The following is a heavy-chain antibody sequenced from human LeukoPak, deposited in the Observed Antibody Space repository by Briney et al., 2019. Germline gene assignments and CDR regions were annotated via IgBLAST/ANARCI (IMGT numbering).Heavy chain of an antibody. J-gene: IGHJ5*01. CDR2: IIPNSVDT. V-gene: IGHV1-2*06. Sequence: ASVKVSCKTSGYSFTGYYIHWVRQAPGQGLEWMGRIIPNSVDTKYAQKFQGRVVMSTDTSITTAYMYLSGLTAADTAAYYCAIYPLRGSGVRGLDSWGQGTIVTVSS. CDR1: GYSFTGYY. D-gene: IGHD3-10*01. CDR3: AIYPLRGSGVRGLDS.